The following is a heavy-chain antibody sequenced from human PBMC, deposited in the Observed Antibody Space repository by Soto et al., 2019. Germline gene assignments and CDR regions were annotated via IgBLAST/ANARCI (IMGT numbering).Heavy chain of an antibody. V-gene: IGHV3-9*01. J-gene: IGHJ4*02. CDR2: ISWNSGSI. CDR3: AKDIAGTGLDLFDY. D-gene: IGHD6-13*01. Sequence: VQLVESGGGLVQPGRSLRLSCAASGFTFDDYAMHWVRQAPGKGLEWVSGISWNSGSIGYADSVKGRFTISRDNAKNSLYLQMNSLRAEDTALYYCAKDIAGTGLDLFDYWGQGTLVTVSS. CDR1: GFTFDDYA.